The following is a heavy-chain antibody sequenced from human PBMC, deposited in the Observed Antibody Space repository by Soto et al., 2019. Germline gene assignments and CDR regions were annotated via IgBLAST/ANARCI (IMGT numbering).Heavy chain of an antibody. CDR2: IYWDDDK. D-gene: IGHD5-12*01. J-gene: IGHJ4*02. Sequence: SGPTLVNPTQTLTLTCTLSGFSLSTSGVGVGWIRQPPGKALEWLALIYWDDDKRYSPFLKSRLTITKDTSKNQVVLTLTNMDPVDTATYYCAHKGDGYRGFNDWGQGTLVTVSS. V-gene: IGHV2-5*02. CDR3: AHKGDGYRGFND. CDR1: GFSLSTSGVG.